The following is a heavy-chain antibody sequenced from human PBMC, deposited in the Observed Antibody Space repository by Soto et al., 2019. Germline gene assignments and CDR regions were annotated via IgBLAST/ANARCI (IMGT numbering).Heavy chain of an antibody. Sequence: QLQLQESSSGLVRPSQTLSLTCAVSGDSISRGDYSWNWIRQPPGKGLEWIGNIYQSGTTSYNPSLKSRLTISLDRSENQFSLRLTSVTAADSAVYYCARLSPTSYYGMDVWGQGTTVTVSS. CDR2: IYQSGTT. D-gene: IGHD1-1*01. J-gene: IGHJ6*02. CDR3: ARLSPTSYYGMDV. V-gene: IGHV4-30-2*01. CDR1: GDSISRGDYS.